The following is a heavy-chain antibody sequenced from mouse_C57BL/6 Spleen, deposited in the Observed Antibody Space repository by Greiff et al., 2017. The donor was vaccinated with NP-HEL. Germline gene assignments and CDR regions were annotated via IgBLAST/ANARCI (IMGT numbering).Heavy chain of an antibody. V-gene: IGHV1-64*01. CDR1: GYTFTSYW. CDR2: IHPNSGST. D-gene: IGHD2-4*01. J-gene: IGHJ3*01. CDR3: AREGIATMITTGFAY. Sequence: QVQLQQPGAELVKPGASVKLSCKASGYTFTSYWMHWVKQRPGQGLEWIGMIHPNSGSTNYNEKFKSKATLTVDKSSSTAYMQLSSLTSEDSAVYYCAREGIATMITTGFAYWGQGTLVTVSA.